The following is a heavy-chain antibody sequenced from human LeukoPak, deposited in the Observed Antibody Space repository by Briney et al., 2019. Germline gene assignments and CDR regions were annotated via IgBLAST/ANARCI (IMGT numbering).Heavy chain of an antibody. J-gene: IGHJ4*02. CDR2: IRSKADRYTT. V-gene: IGHV3-73*01. Sequence: GGSLRLSCAASGFTFSGSAMHWVRQASGKGLEWLGRIRSKADRYTTAYAASVKGRFIVSRDDSKNTAYLQMNSLKTEDTAVYYCRAAADLNDYWGQGTLVTVSS. D-gene: IGHD6-13*01. CDR1: GFTFSGSA. CDR3: RAAADLNDY.